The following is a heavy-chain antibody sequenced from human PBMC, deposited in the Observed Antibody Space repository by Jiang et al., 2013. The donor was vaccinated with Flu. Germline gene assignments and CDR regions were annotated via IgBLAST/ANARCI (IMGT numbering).Heavy chain of an antibody. CDR2: VSYDGSNK. CDR1: GFTFSNFA. J-gene: IGHJ1*01. V-gene: IGHV3-30-3*01. Sequence: VQLLESGGGVVQPGRSLRLSCAASGFTFSNFAIHWVRQAPGKGLEWVAIVSYDGSNKQYADSVKGRFTISRDNSKNTVYLQLNSLRPEDTAFYYCARDADPLPQYCSGGSCYSGYFQHVGPGAPVVTVSS. D-gene: IGHD2-15*01. CDR3: ARDADPLPQYCSGGSCYSGYFQH.